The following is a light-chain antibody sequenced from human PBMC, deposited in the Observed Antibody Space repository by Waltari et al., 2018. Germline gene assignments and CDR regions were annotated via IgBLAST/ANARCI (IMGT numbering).Light chain of an antibody. CDR1: GDDIGGFEY. J-gene: IGLJ1*01. V-gene: IGLV2-11*01. CDR2: DFN. CDR3: CSYAGTYSDV. Sequence: QSALTQPPSVSGSPGQSVTISCTGTGDDIGGFEYVSWYQQPPGKAPKLLIYDFNKRPAGVPGRFSGSKSGNTASLTISRLQAEEESAYYCCSYAGTYSDVFGTGTEVTVL.